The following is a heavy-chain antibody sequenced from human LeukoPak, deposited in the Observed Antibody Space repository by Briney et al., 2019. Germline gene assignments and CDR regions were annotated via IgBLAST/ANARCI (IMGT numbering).Heavy chain of an antibody. CDR1: GYTFTGYY. J-gene: IGHJ5*02. Sequence: ASVKVSCKASGYTFTGYYMHWVRQAPGQGLEWMGWINPNSGGTNYAQKFQGRVTMTRDTSISTAYMELSRLRSGDTAVYYCARDPPKTLYSSSWGFDPWGQGTLVTVSS. V-gene: IGHV1-2*02. D-gene: IGHD6-13*01. CDR3: ARDPPKTLYSSSWGFDP. CDR2: INPNSGGT.